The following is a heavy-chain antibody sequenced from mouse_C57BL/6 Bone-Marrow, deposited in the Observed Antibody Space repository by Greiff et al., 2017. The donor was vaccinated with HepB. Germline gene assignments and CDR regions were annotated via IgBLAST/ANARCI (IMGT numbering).Heavy chain of an antibody. V-gene: IGHV14-4*01. J-gene: IGHJ2*01. D-gene: IGHD2-4*01. CDR3: TTDRWDYDEVLVEY. CDR2: IDPENGDT. CDR1: GFNIKDDY. Sequence: VQLQQSGAELVRPGDSVKLSCTASGFNIKDDYMHWVKQRPEQGLEWIGWIDPENGDTEYASKFQGKATITADTSSNTAYLQLSSLTSEDTAVYYCTTDRWDYDEVLVEYWGQGTTLTVPS.